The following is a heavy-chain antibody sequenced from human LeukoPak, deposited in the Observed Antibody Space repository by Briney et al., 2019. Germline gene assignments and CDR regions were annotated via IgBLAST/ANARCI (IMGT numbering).Heavy chain of an antibody. CDR1: GYTFTSYY. D-gene: IGHD3-22*01. Sequence: ASVKVSCKASGYTFTSYYMHWVRQAPGQGLEWMGIINPSGGSTSYAQKFQGRVTMTRDMSTSTVYMELSSLRSEDTAVYYCARGGFRNYYDSSGYHNWFDPWGQGTLVTVSS. CDR2: INPSGGST. V-gene: IGHV1-46*01. CDR3: ARGGFRNYYDSSGYHNWFDP. J-gene: IGHJ5*02.